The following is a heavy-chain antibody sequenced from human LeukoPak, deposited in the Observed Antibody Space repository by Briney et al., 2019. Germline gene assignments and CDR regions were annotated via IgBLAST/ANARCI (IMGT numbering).Heavy chain of an antibody. J-gene: IGHJ4*02. D-gene: IGHD2-2*01. CDR2: ITGSGRNA. V-gene: IGHV3-23*01. Sequence: GGSLRLSCAASGFTFSTYWMIWVRQAPGKGLEWVSAITGSGRNAYYADSVKGRFTVSRDNSKNTVWLQMNSLRAEDTAVYYCAKEIPVAVYFDYWGQGTLVTVSS. CDR3: AKEIPVAVYFDY. CDR1: GFTFSTYW.